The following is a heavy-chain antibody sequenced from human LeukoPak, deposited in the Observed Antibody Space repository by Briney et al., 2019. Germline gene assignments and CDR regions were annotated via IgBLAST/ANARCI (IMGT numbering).Heavy chain of an antibody. Sequence: SQTLSLTCTVSGGSISSAGYHWTWIRQLPGKGLEWIGYIYYSGTTYYNPSLNSRVTISIDTSKNQLSLNLNSVTAADTAVYYCTRASRGYSYGFAEYWGQGTLVTVSS. CDR3: TRASRGYSYGFAEY. CDR1: GGSISSAGYH. D-gene: IGHD5-18*01. J-gene: IGHJ4*02. V-gene: IGHV4-30-4*08. CDR2: IYYSGTT.